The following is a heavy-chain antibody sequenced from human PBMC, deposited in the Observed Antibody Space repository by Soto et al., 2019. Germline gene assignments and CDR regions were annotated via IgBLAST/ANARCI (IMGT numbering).Heavy chain of an antibody. J-gene: IGHJ4*02. Sequence: SETLSLTCTVSGGSISSGDYYWSWIRQPPGKGLEWIGYIYYSGSTYYNPSLKSRVTISVDTSKNQFSLKLSSVTAADTAVYYCARVLLWFGEFTFPLGAYFDHWGQGTLVTVS. D-gene: IGHD3-10*01. CDR1: GGSISSGDYY. CDR3: ARVLLWFGEFTFPLGAYFDH. V-gene: IGHV4-30-4*01. CDR2: IYYSGST.